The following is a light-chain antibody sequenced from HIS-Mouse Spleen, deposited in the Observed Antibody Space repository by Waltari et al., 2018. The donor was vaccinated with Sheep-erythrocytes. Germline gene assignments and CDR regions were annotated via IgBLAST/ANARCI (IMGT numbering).Light chain of an antibody. CDR3: CSYAGSYNHV. J-gene: IGLJ1*01. CDR2: DVS. V-gene: IGLV2-11*01. Sequence: QSALTQPRSVSGSPGQSVTISCTGTSSDVGGYNYVSWYQQHPGKAPKPMIYDVSKRPSGVPGRCSGSKSGNTASLTISGLQAEDEADYYCCSYAGSYNHVFGTGTKVTVL. CDR1: SSDVGGYNY.